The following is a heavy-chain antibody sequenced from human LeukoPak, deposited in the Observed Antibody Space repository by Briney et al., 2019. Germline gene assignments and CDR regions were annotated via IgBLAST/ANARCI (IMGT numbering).Heavy chain of an antibody. D-gene: IGHD3-10*02. Sequence: SETLSLTCAVYGGSSSGYYWSWIRQPPGKGLEWIGEINHSGSTNYNPSLKSRVTISVDTSKNQFSLKLSSVTAADTAVYYCARAYYVAYFAYWGQGTLVTVSS. CDR3: ARAYYVAYFAY. CDR1: GGSSSGYY. V-gene: IGHV4-34*01. CDR2: INHSGST. J-gene: IGHJ4*02.